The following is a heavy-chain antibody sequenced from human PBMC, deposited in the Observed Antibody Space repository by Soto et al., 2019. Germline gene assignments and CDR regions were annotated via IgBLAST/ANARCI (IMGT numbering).Heavy chain of an antibody. J-gene: IGHJ3*02. D-gene: IGHD1-26*01. CDR1: GCSFTSYW. V-gene: IGHV5-51*01. Sequence: PXESLNISSKGCGCSFTSYWIGWVRQMPGKGLEWMGIIYPGDSDTRYSPSFQGQVTISADKSISTAYLQWSSLKASDTAMYYCVAGATPNAFDTWGQRPMVTVSS. CDR3: VAGATPNAFDT. CDR2: IYPGDSDT.